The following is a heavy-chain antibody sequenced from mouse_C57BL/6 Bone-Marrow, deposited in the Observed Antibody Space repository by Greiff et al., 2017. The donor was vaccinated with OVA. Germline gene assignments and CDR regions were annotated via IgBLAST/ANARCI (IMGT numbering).Heavy chain of an antibody. CDR2: INPGSGGT. D-gene: IGHD1-1*01. V-gene: IGHV1-54*01. CDR3: ARERNYYGSLDY. Sequence: VQLQQSGAELVRPGTSVKVSCKASGYALTNYLIEWVKQRPGQGLEWIGVINPGSGGTNYNEKFKGKATLTADKSSSTAYMQLSSLTSEDSAVYFCARERNYYGSLDYWGQGTTLTVSS. CDR1: GYALTNYL. J-gene: IGHJ2*01.